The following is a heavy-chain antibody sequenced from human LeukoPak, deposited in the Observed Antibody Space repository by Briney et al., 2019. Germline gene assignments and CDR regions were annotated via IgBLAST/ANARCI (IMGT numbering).Heavy chain of an antibody. CDR3: ARDSDPWGY. D-gene: IGHD3-16*01. Sequence: MASQTLSLTCTVSGYSISSGYYWGWIRQPPGKGLEWIGSIYHSGSTYYNPSLKSRVTISVDTSKNQFSLKLSSVTAADTAVYYCARDSDPWGYWGQETLVTVSS. CDR1: GYSISSGYY. J-gene: IGHJ4*02. CDR2: IYHSGST. V-gene: IGHV4-38-2*02.